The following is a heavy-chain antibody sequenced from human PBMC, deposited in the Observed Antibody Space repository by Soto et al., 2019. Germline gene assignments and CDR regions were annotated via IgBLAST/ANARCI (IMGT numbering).Heavy chain of an antibody. D-gene: IGHD3-3*01. CDR2: IYSGHTT. CDR3: VRGPSDHKLRLVEWPYGDY. CDR1: GFIVSSNQ. V-gene: IGHV3-53*01. Sequence: LRLSCVASGFIVSSNQMSWVRQAPGKGLEWVSVIYSGHTTYYADSVEGRFTISRDDSKNTLYLQMNSLRVEDTAVYYCVRGPSDHKLRLVEWPYGDYWGQGALVTVS. J-gene: IGHJ4*02.